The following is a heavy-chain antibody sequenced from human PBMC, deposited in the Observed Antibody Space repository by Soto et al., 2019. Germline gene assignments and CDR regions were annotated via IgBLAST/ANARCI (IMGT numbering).Heavy chain of an antibody. V-gene: IGHV3-33*01. Sequence: QVQLVESGGGVVQPGRSLRLSCAASGFPFRDYAFHWVRQPPGKGLEWVAVLSYDGSNEYYADSVKGRFTISRDNAKNTLYLQMNSLRADDTAIYYCARDDTGGGMAYSLDFWGQGTQVTVSS. D-gene: IGHD2-8*02. CDR1: GFPFRDYA. CDR2: LSYDGSNE. J-gene: IGHJ4*02. CDR3: ARDDTGGGMAYSLDF.